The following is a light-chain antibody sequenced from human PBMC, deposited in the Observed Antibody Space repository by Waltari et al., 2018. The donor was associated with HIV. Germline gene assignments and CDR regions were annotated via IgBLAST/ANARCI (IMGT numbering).Light chain of an antibody. J-gene: IGLJ2*01. CDR3: QVWDIITDEVV. V-gene: IGLV3-21*01. Sequence: SYVLTQSPSVSVAPGQTAIIPCGGNNIGSKRVHWYQQKPGQAPVLIIFDDDDRPSGIPERFSGSNSGDTATLFISRVDSCDEADYFCQVWDIITDEVVFGGGTKMTVL. CDR2: DDD. CDR1: NIGSKR.